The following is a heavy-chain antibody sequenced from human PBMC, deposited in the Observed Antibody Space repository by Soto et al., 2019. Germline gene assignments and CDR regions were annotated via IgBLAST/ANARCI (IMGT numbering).Heavy chain of an antibody. J-gene: IGHJ6*02. Sequence: PSETLSLTCAVYGGAFIGYYWIFIRQPALKGLEWIVEINHSGSTNYNPSLKSRVTISVDTSKNQFSLKLSSVTAADTAVYYCARGGLLWFGNYYYGMDVWGQGTTVTVSS. CDR2: INHSGST. CDR3: ARGGLLWFGNYYYGMDV. V-gene: IGHV4-34*01. CDR1: GGAFIGYY. D-gene: IGHD3-10*01.